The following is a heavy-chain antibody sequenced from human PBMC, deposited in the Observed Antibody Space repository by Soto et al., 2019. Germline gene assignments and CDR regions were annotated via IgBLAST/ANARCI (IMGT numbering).Heavy chain of an antibody. D-gene: IGHD6-19*01. J-gene: IGHJ6*03. CDR1: SGSISSSGW. V-gene: IGHV4-4*02. CDR3: ARDGGQWLVPGRYYYMDV. CDR2: IYHSGST. Sequence: SETLSLTCAVPSGSISSSGWWSWVRQPPGKGLEWIGEIYHSGSTNYNPSLKSRVTISVDKSKNQFSLKLSSVTAADTAVYHCARDGGQWLVPGRYYYMDVWGKGTTVTVSS.